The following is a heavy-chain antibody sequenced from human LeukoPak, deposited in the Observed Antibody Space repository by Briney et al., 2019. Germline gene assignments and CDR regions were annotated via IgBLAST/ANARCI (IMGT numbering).Heavy chain of an antibody. Sequence: GGSLRLSCAASGFAFNNYAMNWVRQALGRGLEWVSSISGGGETTYYADSAKGRFTISRDNSQNTLYLQMNSLRAEDTAVYYCARDYADYVGYFFFDYWGQGTLVTVSS. CDR2: ISGGGETT. V-gene: IGHV3-23*01. CDR3: ARDYADYVGYFFFDY. CDR1: GFAFNNYA. D-gene: IGHD4-17*01. J-gene: IGHJ4*02.